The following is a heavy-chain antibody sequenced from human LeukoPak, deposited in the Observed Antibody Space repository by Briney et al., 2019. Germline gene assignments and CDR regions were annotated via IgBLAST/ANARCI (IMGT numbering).Heavy chain of an antibody. V-gene: IGHV3-23*01. CDR3: ATAILTGYYMSGSYFDY. CDR1: GFTFSSYA. Sequence: GGSLRLSCAASGFTFSSYAMSWVRQAPGKGLEWVSAISGSGGSTYYADSVKGRFTISRDNSNNTLYLQMNSLRAEDTAVYYCATAILTGYYMSGSYFDYWGQGTLVTVSS. D-gene: IGHD3-9*01. CDR2: ISGSGGST. J-gene: IGHJ4*02.